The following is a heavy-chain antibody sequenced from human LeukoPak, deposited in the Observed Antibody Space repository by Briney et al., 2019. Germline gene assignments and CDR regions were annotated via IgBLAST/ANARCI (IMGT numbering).Heavy chain of an antibody. CDR1: GFTFNNYA. CDR2: IAFDGINS. J-gene: IGHJ6*02. CDR3: ARATGGSYYDADYYYGLDV. V-gene: IGHV3-30*04. Sequence: GGSLRLSCAASGFTFNNYAMHWVRQAPGKGLEWVAIIAFDGINSFYTGSVKGRFTISRDNSKSTLYLQMNSLRPEDSAVYYCARATGGSYYDADYYYGLDVWGQGTTVTVS. D-gene: IGHD1-26*01.